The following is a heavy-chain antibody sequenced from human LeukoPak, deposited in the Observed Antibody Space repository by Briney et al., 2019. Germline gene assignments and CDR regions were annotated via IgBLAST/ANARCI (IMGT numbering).Heavy chain of an antibody. V-gene: IGHV4-61*08. CDR1: GGSISGDYY. CDR2: IHYGGST. J-gene: IGHJ5*02. Sequence: NSSETLSLTCTVSGGSISGDYYWTWFRQPPGKGLEWIRFIHYGGSTNYNPSLKSRLTISVDTSKNQFSLKLTSLTAADTAVYYCARDLSLSLVRGIIISGLDPWGQGTLVTVSS. D-gene: IGHD3-10*01. CDR3: ARDLSLSLVRGIIISGLDP.